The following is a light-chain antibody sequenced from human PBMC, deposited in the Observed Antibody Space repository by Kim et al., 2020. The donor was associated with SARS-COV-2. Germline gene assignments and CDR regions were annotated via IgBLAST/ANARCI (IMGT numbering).Light chain of an antibody. CDR1: QSVLYSSNNKNY. Sequence: DIVMTQSPDSLAVSLGERATINCKSSQSVLYSSNNKNYLAWYQQKPGEPPKLLIYWASTRESGVPDRFSGSGSGTDFTLTISSLQAEDVALYYCQQYYSTPPTYTFGQGTKLEI. J-gene: IGKJ2*01. CDR2: WAS. V-gene: IGKV4-1*01. CDR3: QQYYSTPPTYT.